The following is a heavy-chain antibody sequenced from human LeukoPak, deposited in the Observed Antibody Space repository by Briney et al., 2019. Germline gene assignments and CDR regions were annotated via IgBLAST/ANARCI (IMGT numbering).Heavy chain of an antibody. Sequence: ASVKVSCKASGYTFTGYYMHWVRQAPGQGLEWMGWINPNSGGTNYAQKFQGRVTMTRDTSISTAYMELSRLRSEDTAVYYCARDGAHYYDSSGEIGWFDPWGQGTLVTVSS. V-gene: IGHV1-2*02. CDR2: INPNSGGT. J-gene: IGHJ5*02. CDR1: GYTFTGYY. D-gene: IGHD3-22*01. CDR3: ARDGAHYYDSSGEIGWFDP.